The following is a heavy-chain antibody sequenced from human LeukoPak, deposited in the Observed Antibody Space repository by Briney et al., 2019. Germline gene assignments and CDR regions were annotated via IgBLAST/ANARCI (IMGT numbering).Heavy chain of an antibody. D-gene: IGHD1-26*01. CDR2: ISSSGST. V-gene: IGHV4-59*12. CDR1: GGSIRSYF. CDR3: ARGRQRGSSYYYYYGMDV. J-gene: IGHJ6*02. Sequence: SETLSLTCTVSGGSIRSYFWSWIRQPPGKGLEWIGYISSSGSTNYNPSLKSRVTISVDTSKKQFFLKLSSVAAADTAVYYCARGRQRGSSYYYYYGMDVWGQGTTVAVSS.